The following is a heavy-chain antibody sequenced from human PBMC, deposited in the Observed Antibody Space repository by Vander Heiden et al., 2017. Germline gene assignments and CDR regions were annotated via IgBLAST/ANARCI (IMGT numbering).Heavy chain of an antibody. CDR2: ISWNSGSI. D-gene: IGHD5-12*01. V-gene: IGHV3-9*01. CDR1: GFTFDDYA. Sequence: EVQLVESGGGLVQPGRSLRLSCAASGFTFDDYAMHWVRQAPGKGLEWVSGISWNSGSIGYADSVKGRFTISRDNAKNSLYLQMNSLRAEDTALYYCAKDTGHRDGYNDAFDIWGQGTMVTVSS. J-gene: IGHJ3*02. CDR3: AKDTGHRDGYNDAFDI.